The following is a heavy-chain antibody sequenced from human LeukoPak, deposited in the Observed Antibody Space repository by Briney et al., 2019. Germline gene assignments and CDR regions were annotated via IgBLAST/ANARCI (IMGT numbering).Heavy chain of an antibody. Sequence: SETPSLTCTVSGYSISSGYYWGWIRQPPGKGLEWIGSIYHSGSTYYNPSLKSRVTISVDTSKNQFSLKLSSVTAADTAVYYCASRWELPSGDAFDIWGQGTMVTVSS. V-gene: IGHV4-38-2*02. CDR3: ASRWELPSGDAFDI. CDR2: IYHSGST. D-gene: IGHD1-26*01. CDR1: GYSISSGYY. J-gene: IGHJ3*02.